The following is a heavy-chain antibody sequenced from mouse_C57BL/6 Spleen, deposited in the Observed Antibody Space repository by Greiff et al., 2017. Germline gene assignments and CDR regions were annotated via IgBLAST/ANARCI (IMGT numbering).Heavy chain of an antibody. CDR3: ARDGSTYKGDY. CDR2: IYPGDGDT. J-gene: IGHJ2*01. D-gene: IGHD1-1*01. CDR1: GYAFSSYW. V-gene: IGHV1-80*01. Sequence: QVQLKESGAELVKPGASVKISCKASGYAFSSYWMNWVKQRPGKGLEWIGQIYPGDGDTNYNGKFKGKATLTADQSSSTAYMQLSSLTSEDSAVYFCARDGSTYKGDYWGQGTTLTVSS.